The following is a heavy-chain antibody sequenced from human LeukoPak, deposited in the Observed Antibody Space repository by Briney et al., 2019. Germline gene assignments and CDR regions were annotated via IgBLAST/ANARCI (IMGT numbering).Heavy chain of an antibody. Sequence: ASVKVSCKASGYTFTSYGISWVRQAPGQGLEWMGWISAHNGNTNYAQKLQGRVTMTTDTSTSTAYMELRSLRSDDTAAYYCARVYSSGWYIDYWGQGTLVTVSS. CDR1: GYTFTSYG. V-gene: IGHV1-18*01. CDR3: ARVYSSGWYIDY. D-gene: IGHD6-19*01. J-gene: IGHJ4*02. CDR2: ISAHNGNT.